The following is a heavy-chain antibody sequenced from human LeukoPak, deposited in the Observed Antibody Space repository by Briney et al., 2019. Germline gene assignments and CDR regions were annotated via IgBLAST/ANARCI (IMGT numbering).Heavy chain of an antibody. CDR2: IYYSGST. D-gene: IGHD1-26*01. V-gene: IGHV4-39*01. CDR3: ARHEYSGSYYGLSWFDP. Sequence: PSETLSLTCTVSGGSISSSGYYWGWIRQPPGKGLEWTASIYYSGSTYYNPSLKSRVTISVDTSKNQLSLKLSSLTAADTAVYYCARHEYSGSYYGLSWFDPWGQGTLVTVSS. CDR1: GGSISSSGYY. J-gene: IGHJ5*02.